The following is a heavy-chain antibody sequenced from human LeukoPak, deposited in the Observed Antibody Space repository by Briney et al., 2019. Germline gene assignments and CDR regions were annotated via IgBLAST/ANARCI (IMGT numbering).Heavy chain of an antibody. CDR1: GFTFSSYG. CDR3: ARARVAAREDDAFDI. J-gene: IGHJ3*02. V-gene: IGHV3-30*02. CDR2: IRYDGSNK. D-gene: IGHD6-6*01. Sequence: GGSLRLSCAASGFTFSSYGMHWVRQAPGKGLEWVAFIRYDGSNKYYADSVKGRFTISRDDAKNSLYLQMNSLRAEDTAVYYCARARVAAREDDAFDIWGQGTMVTVSS.